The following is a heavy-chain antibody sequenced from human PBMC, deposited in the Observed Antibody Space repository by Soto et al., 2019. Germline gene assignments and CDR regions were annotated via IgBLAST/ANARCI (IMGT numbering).Heavy chain of an antibody. CDR1: GYTFNSYD. D-gene: IGHD3-3*01. J-gene: IGHJ6*02. CDR3: GRGYDFWSGPQGPNGMGV. V-gene: IGHV1-2*02. CDR2: IIPNSGGT. Sequence: ASVKVSCKASGYTFNSYDIHWVRQAPGQGLEWMGWIIPNSGGTNYAKKFQGRVTMTRDTSFSTTYRELSRLRSDDTAVNYFGRGYDFWSGPQGPNGMGVWGQGTTVTVSS.